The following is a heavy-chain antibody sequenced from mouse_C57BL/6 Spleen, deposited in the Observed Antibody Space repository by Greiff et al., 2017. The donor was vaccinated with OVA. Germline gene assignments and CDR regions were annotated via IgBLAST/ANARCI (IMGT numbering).Heavy chain of an antibody. CDR1: GYAFSSYW. CDR3: ARGSYSNYGYFDV. V-gene: IGHV1-80*01. Sequence: VQRVESGAELVKPGASVKISCKASGYAFSSYWMNWVKQRPGKGLEWIGQIYPGDGDTNYNGKFKGKATLTADKSSSTAYMQLSSLTSEDSAVYFCARGSYSNYGYFDVWGTGTTVTVSS. D-gene: IGHD2-5*01. CDR2: IYPGDGDT. J-gene: IGHJ1*03.